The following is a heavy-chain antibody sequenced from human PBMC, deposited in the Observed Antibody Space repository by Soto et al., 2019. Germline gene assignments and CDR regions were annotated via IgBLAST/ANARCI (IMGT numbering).Heavy chain of an antibody. CDR3: ARKAGDYDY. CDR2: IYYSGST. J-gene: IGHJ4*02. D-gene: IGHD4-17*01. CDR1: GGSISSYY. Sequence: SETLSLTCTVSGGSISSYYWSWIRQPPGKGLEWIGYIYYSGSTNYNPSLKSRVTISVDTSKNQFSLKLSSVTAADTAVYYCARKAGDYDYWGQGTLVTVSS. V-gene: IGHV4-59*01.